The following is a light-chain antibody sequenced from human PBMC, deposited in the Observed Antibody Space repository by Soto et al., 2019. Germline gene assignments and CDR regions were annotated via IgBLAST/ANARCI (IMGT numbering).Light chain of an antibody. J-gene: IGKJ4*01. CDR3: QHRSNWPPGLT. Sequence: EIVLTQSPVTLSLSPGERVTLSCRASQSVGNYLTWYQQKPGQAPRLLIYASSNRATGIPARFSGSGSGTDFTLTISSLEPEDFAVYYCQHRSNWPPGLTFGGGTKVDIK. CDR2: ASS. CDR1: QSVGNY. V-gene: IGKV3-11*01.